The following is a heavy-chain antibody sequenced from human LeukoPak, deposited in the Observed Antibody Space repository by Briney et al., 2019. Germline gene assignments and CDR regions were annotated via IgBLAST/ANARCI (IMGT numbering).Heavy chain of an antibody. Sequence: WASVKVSCKASGYTFTSYGISWVRQAPGQGLEWMGWISAYNGNTNYAQKLQGRVTMTRDTSTSTVYMELSSLRSEDTAVYYCAREPGELHVYFDYWGQGTLVTVSS. V-gene: IGHV1-18*01. CDR2: ISAYNGNT. D-gene: IGHD3-10*01. CDR1: GYTFTSYG. CDR3: AREPGELHVYFDY. J-gene: IGHJ4*02.